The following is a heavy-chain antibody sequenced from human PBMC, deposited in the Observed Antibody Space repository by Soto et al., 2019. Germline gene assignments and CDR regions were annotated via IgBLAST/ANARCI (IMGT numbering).Heavy chain of an antibody. CDR1: GGSFSGYY. D-gene: IGHD6-6*01. CDR2: INHSGST. CDR3: ARALFEYSSHPFDY. J-gene: IGHJ4*02. Sequence: SETLSLTCAVYGGSFSGYYWSWIRQPPGKGLEWIGEINHSGSTNYNPSLKSRVTISLDTSKNQFSLKLSSLTAADTAVYYCARALFEYSSHPFDYWGQGTLVTVSS. V-gene: IGHV4-34*01.